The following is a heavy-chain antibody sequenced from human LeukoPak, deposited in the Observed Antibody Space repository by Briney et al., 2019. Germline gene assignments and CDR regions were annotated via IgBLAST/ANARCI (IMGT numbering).Heavy chain of an antibody. CDR2: ISGSGGST. V-gene: IGHV3-23*01. J-gene: IGHJ4*02. CDR1: GSTFTTYA. CDR3: AKYGGSYHTPFDY. D-gene: IGHD1-26*01. Sequence: GGPLNPSYPPFGSTFTTYAFTWASQAPGTCLESVSAISGSGGSTYYADSVKGRFTISRDNSKNTLYLQMNSLRAEDTAVYYCAKYGGSYHTPFDYWGQGTLVTVSS.